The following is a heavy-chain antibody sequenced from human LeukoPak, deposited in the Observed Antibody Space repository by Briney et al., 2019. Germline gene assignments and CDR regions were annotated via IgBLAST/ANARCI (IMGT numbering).Heavy chain of an antibody. CDR3: ARKAGYCSGGSCSGNYYYGMDV. V-gene: IGHV1-18*01. CDR1: GYTFTSYG. D-gene: IGHD2-15*01. CDR2: ISAYNGNT. J-gene: IGHJ6*02. Sequence: ASVKVSCKASGYTFTSYGISWVRQAPGQGLEWMGWISAYNGNTNYAQKLQGRVTMTTDTSTSTAYMELRSLRSEDTAVYYCARKAGYCSGGSCSGNYYYGMDVWGQGTTVTVSS.